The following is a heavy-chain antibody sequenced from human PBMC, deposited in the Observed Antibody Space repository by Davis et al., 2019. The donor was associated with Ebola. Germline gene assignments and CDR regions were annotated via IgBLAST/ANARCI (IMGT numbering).Heavy chain of an antibody. CDR1: GYTFTGYY. V-gene: IGHV1-2*02. J-gene: IGHJ4*02. Sequence: ASVTVSCKASGYTFTGYYMHWVRQAPGQGLEWMGWINPNSGGTNYAQKFQGRVTMTRDTSISTAYMELSRLRSDDTAVYYCARDSSNWYHPILFDYWGQGTLVTVSS. CDR3: ARDSSNWYHPILFDY. CDR2: INPNSGGT. D-gene: IGHD6-13*01.